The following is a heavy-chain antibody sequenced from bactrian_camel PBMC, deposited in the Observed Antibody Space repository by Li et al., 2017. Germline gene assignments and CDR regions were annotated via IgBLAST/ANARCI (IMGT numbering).Heavy chain of an antibody. Sequence: QVQLVESGGGSVQAGGSLRLSCAASGSAVSNLYMAWFRQAPGKEREGVAYLAINGGTDYTYAVAGRFTISRDNAKNTLYLQLNSLKSEDTAVYYCVKDAPQPLVGGACGTDNYWGQGTQVTVS. CDR2: LAINGGT. CDR1: GSAVSNLY. D-gene: IGHD7*01. J-gene: IGHJ4*01. V-gene: IGHV3S57*01. CDR3: VKDAPQPLVGGACGTDNY.